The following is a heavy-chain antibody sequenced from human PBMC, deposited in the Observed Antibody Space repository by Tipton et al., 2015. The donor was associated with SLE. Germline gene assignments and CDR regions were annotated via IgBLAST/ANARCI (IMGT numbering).Heavy chain of an antibody. V-gene: IGHV3-49*04. CDR2: IRRKSDGGTT. Sequence: SLRLSCPASGFTFDDYGLSWVRQAPGKGLEWVGLIRRKSDGGTTEYAASLRGRFTISRDDSKSIAYLQMDRLKTEDTAVYFCTRADGAYDLHFFDFWGQGSLVTVSS. CDR1: GFTFDDYG. J-gene: IGHJ4*02. CDR3: TRADGAYDLHFFDF. D-gene: IGHD5-12*01.